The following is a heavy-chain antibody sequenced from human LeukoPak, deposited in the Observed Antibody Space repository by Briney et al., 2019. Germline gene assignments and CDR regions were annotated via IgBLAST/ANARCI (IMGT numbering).Heavy chain of an antibody. D-gene: IGHD3-3*01. J-gene: IGHJ4*02. CDR2: IYYSGST. CDR3: ARVSGWSGPFDY. Sequence: SETLSLTCTVSGGSISSSSYYWGWIRQPPGKGLEWIGSIYYSGSTYYNPSLKSRVTISVDTSKNQFSLELSSVTAADTAVYYCARVSGWSGPFDYWGQGTLVTVSS. CDR1: GGSISSSSYY. V-gene: IGHV4-39*01.